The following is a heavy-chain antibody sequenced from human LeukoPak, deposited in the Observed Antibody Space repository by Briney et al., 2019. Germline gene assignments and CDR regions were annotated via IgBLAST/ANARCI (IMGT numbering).Heavy chain of an antibody. CDR2: IIPIFGTA. V-gene: IGHV1-69*13. CDR3: ARAHFSAYYGSE. Sequence: SVKVSCKASGGTFSSYAISWVRQAPGQGLEWMGGIIPIFGTANYAQQLQDRVTITADESTNTVYMELTSLRSEDTAIYFCARAHFSAYYGSEWGQGTLVTVSS. CDR1: GGTFSSYA. J-gene: IGHJ4*02. D-gene: IGHD3-10*01.